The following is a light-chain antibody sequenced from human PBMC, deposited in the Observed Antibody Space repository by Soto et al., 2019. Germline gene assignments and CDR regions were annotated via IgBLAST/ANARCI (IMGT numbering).Light chain of an antibody. CDR1: QNIRNW. CDR2: DAS. J-gene: IGKJ1*01. CDR3: QHYNSDSEA. Sequence: DIQMTQSPSTLSASVGDSATIPCRASQNIRNWLAWYQQKPGQAPNPLIYDASSLESGVPSRFSGSGSGTEFTLTISSLQPDDFATYYCQHYNSDSEAFGQGTKVDIK. V-gene: IGKV1-5*01.